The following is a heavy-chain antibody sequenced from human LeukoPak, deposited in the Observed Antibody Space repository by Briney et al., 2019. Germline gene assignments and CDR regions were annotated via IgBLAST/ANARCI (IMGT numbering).Heavy chain of an antibody. Sequence: ASVKVSCKASGYTFTGYYMHWARQAPGQGLEWMGRINPNSGGTNYAQKFQGRVTMTRDTSISTAYMELSRLRSDDTAVYYCAATYYYDSSGYRSFDYWGQGTLVTVSS. CDR2: INPNSGGT. CDR1: GYTFTGYY. J-gene: IGHJ4*02. CDR3: AATYYYDSSGYRSFDY. V-gene: IGHV1-2*06. D-gene: IGHD3-22*01.